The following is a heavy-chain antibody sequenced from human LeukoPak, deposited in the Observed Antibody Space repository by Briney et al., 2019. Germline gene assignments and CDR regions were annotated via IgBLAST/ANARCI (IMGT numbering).Heavy chain of an antibody. D-gene: IGHD4-23*01. CDR1: GFTFSSYA. CDR3: AKDRPRWDHYYYGMDV. V-gene: IGHV3-23*01. CDR2: ISGSGGST. Sequence: PGGSLRLSCAASGFTFSSYAMSWVRQAPGKGLEWVSAISGSGGSTYYADSVKGRFTISRDNSKNTLYLQMNSLRAEDTAVYYCAKDRPRWDHYYYGMDVWGQGTTVTVSS. J-gene: IGHJ6*02.